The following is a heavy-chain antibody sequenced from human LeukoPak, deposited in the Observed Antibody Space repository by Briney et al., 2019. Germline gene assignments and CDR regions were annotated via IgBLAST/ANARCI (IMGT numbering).Heavy chain of an antibody. CDR2: IYYSGST. CDR3: ARGSVADYGDYGQLEPASAPKNWFDP. J-gene: IGHJ5*02. V-gene: IGHV4-30-4*01. Sequence: SETLSLTCTVSGGSISSGDYYWSWIRQPPGKGLEWIGYIYYSGSTYYNPSLKSRVTISVDTSKNQFSLKLSSVTAADTAVYYCARGSVADYGDYGQLEPASAPKNWFDPWGQGTLVTVSS. CDR1: GGSISSGDYY. D-gene: IGHD4-17*01.